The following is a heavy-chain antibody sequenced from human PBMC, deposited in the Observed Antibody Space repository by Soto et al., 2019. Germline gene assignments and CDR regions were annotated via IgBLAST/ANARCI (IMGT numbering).Heavy chain of an antibody. V-gene: IGHV4-39*01. CDR1: GGSITSSSHF. D-gene: IGHD3-16*01. J-gene: IGHJ5*01. CDR2: IYFTGNT. CDR3: AGQTFTRAAASYGRSNWFDP. Sequence: SETLSLTCSASGGSITSSSHFWGWVRQPPGKGLEGIGTIYFTGNTYYTPSLKRRLTMSIDTSKNEFSLRLNSVTAADTAVYYCAGQTFTRAAASYGRSNWFDPWGQGTTVTVSS.